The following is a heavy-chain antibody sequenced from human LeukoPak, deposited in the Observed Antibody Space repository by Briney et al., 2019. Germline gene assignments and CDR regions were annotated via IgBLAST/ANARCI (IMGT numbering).Heavy chain of an antibody. CDR3: AKASWVSHADAVL. J-gene: IGHJ4*02. Sequence: GGALRLSCAASGFTFSSYAMSWVREAPARGVEGVSSLRGNGDTFYADSVKGRFTLSRHDSRHTVYLQLNNLRVEDTAVYYCAKASWVSHADAVLWGQGTVVTVPS. CDR1: GFTFSSYA. CDR2: LRGNGDT. D-gene: IGHD3-16*01. V-gene: IGHV3-23*01.